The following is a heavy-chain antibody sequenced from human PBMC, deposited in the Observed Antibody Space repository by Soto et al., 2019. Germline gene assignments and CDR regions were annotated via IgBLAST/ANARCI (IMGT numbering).Heavy chain of an antibody. J-gene: IGHJ4*02. CDR2: IYYSGST. CDR1: GGSISSYY. V-gene: IGHV4-59*08. CDR3: ARLGSGYEELYFDY. D-gene: IGHD5-12*01. Sequence: PSETLSLTCTVSGGSISSYYWSWIRQPPGKGLEWIGYIYYSGSTNYNPSLKSRVTISVDTSKNQFSLKLSSVTAADTAVYYCARLGSGYEELYFDYWGQETLVTVSS.